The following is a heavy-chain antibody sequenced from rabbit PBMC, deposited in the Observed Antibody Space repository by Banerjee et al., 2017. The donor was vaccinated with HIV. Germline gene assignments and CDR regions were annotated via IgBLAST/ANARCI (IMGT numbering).Heavy chain of an antibody. CDR3: ASTYGESTYHPAL. Sequence: QSLEESGGDLVKPGASLTLTCTASGFSFSSTHYMCWVRQAPGKGLEWIGYIDPVFGSTYYASWVNGRFTISKTSSTTVTLQMTSLTAADTATYFCASTYGESTYHPALWGPGTLVTVS. J-gene: IGHJ4*01. D-gene: IGHD2-1*01. CDR1: GFSFSSTHY. CDR2: IDPVFGST. V-gene: IGHV1S40*01.